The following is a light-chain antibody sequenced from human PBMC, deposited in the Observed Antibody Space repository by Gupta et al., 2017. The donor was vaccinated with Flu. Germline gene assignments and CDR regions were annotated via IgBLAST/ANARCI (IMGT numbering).Light chain of an antibody. Sequence: VTNSCTGTSSDVGDNNYVSWDQQHPGKAPKLIIYEVSKRPSGVPDRFSGSKSGNTASLTVSGLQAEDEADYHCSSYTGGNKLVFGGGAKLTVL. CDR1: SSDVGDNNY. CDR2: EVS. CDR3: SSYTGGNKLV. V-gene: IGLV2-8*01. J-gene: IGLJ3*02.